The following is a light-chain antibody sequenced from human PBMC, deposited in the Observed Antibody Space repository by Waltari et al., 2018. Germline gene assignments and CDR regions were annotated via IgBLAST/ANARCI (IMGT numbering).Light chain of an antibody. Sequence: QSALTQPRSVSGSPGQSVTISCAGTGSDVGDFNSFSWYQQHPGKAPKLVIFDVTKRPSGIPDRFSGSKSGTSASLTVSGLQAEDEADYYCCSYAGIWVFGGGTKLTVL. CDR2: DVT. CDR1: GSDVGDFNS. J-gene: IGLJ3*02. CDR3: CSYAGIWV. V-gene: IGLV2-11*01.